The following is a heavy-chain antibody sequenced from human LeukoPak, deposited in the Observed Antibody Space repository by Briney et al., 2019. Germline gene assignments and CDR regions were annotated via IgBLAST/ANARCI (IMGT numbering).Heavy chain of an antibody. CDR2: INPNSGGT. CDR1: GYTFTGHY. J-gene: IGHJ5*02. V-gene: IGHV1-2*02. CDR3: ARESPEVVVAATLHNWFDP. D-gene: IGHD2-15*01. Sequence: ASVKVSCKASGYTFTGHYLHWVRKAPGQGLEWMGWINPNSGGTNYAQKFQGRVTMTRDTSISTAYMELSRLRSDDTAVYYCARESPEVVVAATLHNWFDPWGQGTLVTVSS.